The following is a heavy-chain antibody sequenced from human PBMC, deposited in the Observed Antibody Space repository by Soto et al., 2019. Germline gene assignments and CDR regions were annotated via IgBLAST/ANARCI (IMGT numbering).Heavy chain of an antibody. V-gene: IGHV1-8*01. Sequence: QVQVIQSRAEVKKPGASVKVSCKTSGYTFTEYDINWVRQAPGQGPEYMGWVSPENKNAGYAPQFRGRVSMTTDTTISTAYLEVTNLTDEDAAVYYCEVTTGYWGQGTMVTVSS. CDR3: EVTTGY. J-gene: IGHJ4*02. D-gene: IGHD1-1*01. CDR2: VSPENKNA. CDR1: GYTFTEYD.